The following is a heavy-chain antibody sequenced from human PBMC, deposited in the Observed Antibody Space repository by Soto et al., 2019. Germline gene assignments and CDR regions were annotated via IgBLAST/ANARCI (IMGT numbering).Heavy chain of an antibody. V-gene: IGHV1-18*04. J-gene: IGHJ6*02. D-gene: IGHD2-2*01. Sequence: ASVKVSCKASGYTFTSYGISWVRQAPGQGLEWMGWISAYNGNTNYAQKLQGGVTMTTDTSTSTAYMELRSLRSDDTAVYYCARAYCSSTSCLSYYGMDVWGQGTTVTVSS. CDR1: GYTFTSYG. CDR3: ARAYCSSTSCLSYYGMDV. CDR2: ISAYNGNT.